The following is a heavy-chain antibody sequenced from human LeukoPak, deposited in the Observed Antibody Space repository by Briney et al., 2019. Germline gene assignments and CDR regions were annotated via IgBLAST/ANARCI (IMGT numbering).Heavy chain of an antibody. V-gene: IGHV4-38-2*02. J-gene: IGHJ3*02. D-gene: IGHD6-13*01. CDR1: GYSISSGYY. CDR2: IYHSGST. Sequence: PSETLSLTCTVSGYSISSGYYWGWIRQPPGKGLEWIGSIYHSGSTYHNPSLKSRVAISVDTSKNHFSLKLSSVTAADTAVYYCARDPRRKYSSSWYAFDIWGQGTMVTVSS. CDR3: ARDPRRKYSSSWYAFDI.